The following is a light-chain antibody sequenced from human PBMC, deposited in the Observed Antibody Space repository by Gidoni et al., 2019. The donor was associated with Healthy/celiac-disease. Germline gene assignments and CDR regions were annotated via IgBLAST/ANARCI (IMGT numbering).Light chain of an antibody. CDR1: SPNIGAGYD. J-gene: IGLJ2*01. CDR3: QSYDSSLSGPVV. V-gene: IGLV1-40*01. Sequence: QSVPTQPPSVSGAPGQRVTISCTGSSPNIGAGYDVHWYQQLPGTAPKLLIYGNSNRPSGVPDRFSGSKSGTSASLAITGLQAEDEADYYCQSYDSSLSGPVVFGGGTKLTVL. CDR2: GNS.